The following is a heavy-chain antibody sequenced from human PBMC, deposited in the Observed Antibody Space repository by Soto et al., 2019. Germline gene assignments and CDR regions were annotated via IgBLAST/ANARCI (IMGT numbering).Heavy chain of an antibody. CDR2: IWNDGNGY. Sequence: QVQLVESGGGVVQPGRSLRLSCAASGFNFNNYGMHWVRQAPGKGLEWVAVIWNDGNGYYYANSVKGRVTISRDNSKNTLFLQMSSLRADDTAVYYCARRQISPPTRGAASARGGMDVWGQGTTVTVSS. J-gene: IGHJ6*02. CDR3: ARRQISPPTRGAASARGGMDV. V-gene: IGHV3-33*01. CDR1: GFNFNNYG. D-gene: IGHD6-13*01.